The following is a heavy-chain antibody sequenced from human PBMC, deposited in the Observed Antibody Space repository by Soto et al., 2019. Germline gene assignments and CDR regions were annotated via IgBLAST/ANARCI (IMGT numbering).Heavy chain of an antibody. J-gene: IGHJ4*01. CDR2: IDPSDSYT. CDR1: GYTFTTYW. D-gene: IGHD1-1*01. V-gene: IGHV5-10-1*01. Sequence: GESLKISCKGSGYTFTTYWISWVRQMPGKGLEWMGRIDPSDSYTNYSPSFHGHATISADKSSSTAYLQWSSLKATDAAMYYWAKHHPTGTELDHWGQGTLVTVSS. CDR3: AKHHPTGTELDH.